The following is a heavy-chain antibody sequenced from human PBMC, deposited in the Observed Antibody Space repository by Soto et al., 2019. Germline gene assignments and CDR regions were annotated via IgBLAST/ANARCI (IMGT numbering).Heavy chain of an antibody. CDR3: ARGRYYYDSSGYDY. CDR2: ISVTGRTV. CDR1: GFTLSTYE. J-gene: IGHJ4*02. D-gene: IGHD3-22*01. V-gene: IGHV3-48*03. Sequence: GGSLRLSCAAFGFTLSTYEMNWVRQAPGKGLEWVSHISVTGRTVGYTDSVKGRFTVSRDNAKNSLSLQMNSLRVEDTAVYYCARGRYYYDSSGYDYWGQGTLVTVSS.